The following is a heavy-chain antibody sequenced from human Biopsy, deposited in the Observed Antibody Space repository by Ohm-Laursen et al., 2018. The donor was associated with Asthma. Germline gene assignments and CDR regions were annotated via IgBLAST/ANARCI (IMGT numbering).Heavy chain of an antibody. J-gene: IGHJ5*02. D-gene: IGHD3-16*02. V-gene: IGHV3-33*01. CDR1: GFTFSRHA. CDR2: IYYDGSRK. Sequence: SLRLSCTASGFTFSRHALHWVRQAPGKGLEWVAGIYYDGSRKYYTESVKGRFTISRDNSKNRLYLEMASLTAEDTAVYYCAREKVIESRGFQNWFDPWGQGTLVHVSS. CDR3: AREKVIESRGFQNWFDP.